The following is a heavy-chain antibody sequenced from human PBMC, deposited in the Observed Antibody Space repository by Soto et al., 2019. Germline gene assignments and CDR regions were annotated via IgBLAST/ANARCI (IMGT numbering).Heavy chain of an antibody. V-gene: IGHV3-53*01. CDR3: ARVSYDFWSGYLNYGMDV. Sequence: SLRLSCAASGFTVSSNYMSWVRQAPGKGLEWVSVIYSGGSTYYADSVKGRFTISRDNSKNTLYLQMNGLRAEDTAVYYCARVSYDFWSGYLNYGMDVWGQGTTVTVSS. CDR1: GFTVSSNY. D-gene: IGHD3-3*01. J-gene: IGHJ6*02. CDR2: IYSGGST.